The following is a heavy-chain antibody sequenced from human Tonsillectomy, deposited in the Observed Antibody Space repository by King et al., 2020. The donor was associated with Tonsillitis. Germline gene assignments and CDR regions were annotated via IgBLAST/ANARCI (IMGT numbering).Heavy chain of an antibody. D-gene: IGHD2-2*02. V-gene: IGHV3-9*01. CDR1: GFTFDDYA. Sequence: VQLVESGGGLVQPGRSLRLSCAASGFTFDDYAMHWVLQAPGKGLEWVSSISWNGGGKVYADFVNGRFTLSRDNAKKSLYLQMNTLRDEDTAFYYCVKDSLGYCSSTSCYTFDYWGQGTLVTVSS. J-gene: IGHJ4*02. CDR3: VKDSLGYCSSTSCYTFDY. CDR2: ISWNGGGK.